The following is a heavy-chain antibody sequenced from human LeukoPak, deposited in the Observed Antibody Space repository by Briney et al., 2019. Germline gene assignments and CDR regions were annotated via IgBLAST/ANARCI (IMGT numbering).Heavy chain of an antibody. CDR2: INPSGGST. CDR3: ARDGSGSYWIWFDP. D-gene: IGHD3-10*01. Sequence: ASVMVSCKASGYTFTSYYMHWVRQAPGQGLEWMGIINPSGGSTSYAQKLQGRVTMTTDTSTSTAYMELRSLRSDDTAVYYCARDGSGSYWIWFDPWGQGTLVTVSS. J-gene: IGHJ5*02. V-gene: IGHV1-46*01. CDR1: GYTFTSYY.